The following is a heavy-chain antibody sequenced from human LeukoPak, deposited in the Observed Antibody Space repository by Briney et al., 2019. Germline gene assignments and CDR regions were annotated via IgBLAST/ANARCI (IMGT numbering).Heavy chain of an antibody. CDR2: ISGSGVST. CDR1: DFTFSSYG. CDR3: AKNSAGHDY. Sequence: GGSLRLSCAASDFTFSSYGMTWVRQAPGKGLEWVSGISGSGVSTYNADSVKGRFTISRYNSKNTLYLHMNSLRVEDTAVYYCAKNSAGHDYWGQGTLVTVSS. D-gene: IGHD2/OR15-2a*01. J-gene: IGHJ4*02. V-gene: IGHV3-23*01.